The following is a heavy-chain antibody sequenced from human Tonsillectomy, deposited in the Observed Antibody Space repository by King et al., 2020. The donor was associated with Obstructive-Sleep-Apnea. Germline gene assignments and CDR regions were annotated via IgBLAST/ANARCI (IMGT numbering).Heavy chain of an antibody. CDR3: GREGRWLQFRGDDY. CDR2: IYYSGST. CDR1: GGSISSSNYY. V-gene: IGHV4-39*07. J-gene: IGHJ4*02. Sequence: QLQLQESGPGLVKPSETLSLTCTVSGGSISSSNYYWGWIRQPPGKGLEWIGSIYYSGSTHYNPSLKSRVTISLDTSKNQFSLKLSSVTAADTAVYYGGREGRWLQFRGDDYWGQGTLVTVSS. D-gene: IGHD5-24*01.